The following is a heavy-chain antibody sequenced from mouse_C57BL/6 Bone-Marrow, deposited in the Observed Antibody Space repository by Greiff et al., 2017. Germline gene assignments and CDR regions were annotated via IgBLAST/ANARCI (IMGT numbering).Heavy chain of an antibody. CDR2: IHPNSGST. Sequence: QVQLQQPGAELVKPGASVKLSCKASGYTFTSYWMHWVKQRPGQGLEWIGMIHPNSGSTNYNEKFKSKATLTVDKSSSTAYMQLISLTSEDSAVYYCSRRGYYGSQDYWGQGTTLTVSS. CDR1: GYTFTSYW. CDR3: SRRGYYGSQDY. D-gene: IGHD1-1*01. J-gene: IGHJ2*01. V-gene: IGHV1-64*01.